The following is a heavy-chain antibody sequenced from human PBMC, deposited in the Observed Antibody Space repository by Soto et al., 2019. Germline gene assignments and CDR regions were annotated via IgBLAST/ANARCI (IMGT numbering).Heavy chain of an antibody. V-gene: IGHV4-31*03. CDR2: IYYSGST. D-gene: IGHD3-3*01. Sequence: SETLSLTCTVSGGSISSGGYYWSWTRQHPGKGLEWIGYIYYSGSTYYNPSLKSRVTISVGTSKNQFSLKLSSVTAADTAVYYCARGYYDFWSGYFRHYYYGMDVWGQGTTVTVSS. J-gene: IGHJ6*02. CDR1: GGSISSGGYY. CDR3: ARGYYDFWSGYFRHYYYGMDV.